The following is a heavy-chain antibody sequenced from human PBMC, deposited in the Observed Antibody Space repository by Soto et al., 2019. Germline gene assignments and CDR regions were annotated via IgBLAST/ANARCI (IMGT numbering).Heavy chain of an antibody. CDR2: INPNSGGT. J-gene: IGHJ4*02. V-gene: IGHV1-2*04. CDR3: ARDDEHGSNCDLAY. Sequence: ASVKVSCKASGYTFTGYYMHWVRQAPGQGLEWMGWINPNSGGTNYAQKFQGWVTMTRDTSISTAYMELSSLGPEDTAVYYCARDDEHGSNCDLAYWGQGALVTVSS. CDR1: GYTFTGYY. D-gene: IGHD1-26*01.